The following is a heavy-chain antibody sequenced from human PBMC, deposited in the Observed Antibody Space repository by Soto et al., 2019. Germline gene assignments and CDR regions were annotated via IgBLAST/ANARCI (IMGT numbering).Heavy chain of an antibody. CDR3: ARAFRRNDYSNLNWFDP. CDR2: IYHSGST. CDR1: GGSISSGGYS. V-gene: IGHV4-30-2*01. D-gene: IGHD4-4*01. Sequence: SETLSLTCAVSGGSISSGGYSWIWIRQPPGKGLEWIGYIYHSGSTYYNPSLKSRVTISVDRSKNQFSLKLSSVTAADTAVYSCARAFRRNDYSNLNWFDPWGQGNLVTVSS. J-gene: IGHJ5*02.